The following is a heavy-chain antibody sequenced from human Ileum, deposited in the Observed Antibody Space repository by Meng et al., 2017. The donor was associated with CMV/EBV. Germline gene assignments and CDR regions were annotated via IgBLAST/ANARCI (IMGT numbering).Heavy chain of an antibody. CDR1: GFSFSSYS. Sequence: GGSLRLSCAASGFSFSSYSMNWVRQAPGKGLEWVSSISSSSSYIYYADSVKGRFTISRDNAKNSLYLRMNSLRVEDTAMYYCGRGGSPAYYYDSYDMDVWGQGTTVTVSS. CDR3: GRGGSPAYYYDSYDMDV. J-gene: IGHJ6*02. V-gene: IGHV3-21*01. D-gene: IGHD3-22*01. CDR2: ISSSSSYI.